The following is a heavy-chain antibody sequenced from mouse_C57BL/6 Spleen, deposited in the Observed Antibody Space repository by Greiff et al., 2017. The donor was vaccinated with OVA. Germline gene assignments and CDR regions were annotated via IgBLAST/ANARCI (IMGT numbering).Heavy chain of an antibody. Sequence: DVMLVESGGGLVKPGGSLKLSCAASGFTFSDYGMHWVRQAPEKGLEWVAYISSGSSTIYYADTVKGRFTISKDNAKTTLFLQMTSLRSEDTAMYYCARPYGSSYAWFAYWGQGTLVTVSA. CDR2: ISSGSSTI. CDR3: ARPYGSSYAWFAY. CDR1: GFTFSDYG. J-gene: IGHJ3*01. D-gene: IGHD1-1*01. V-gene: IGHV5-17*01.